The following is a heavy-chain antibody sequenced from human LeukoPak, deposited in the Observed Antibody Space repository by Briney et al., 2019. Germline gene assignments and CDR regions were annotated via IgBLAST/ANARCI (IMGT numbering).Heavy chain of an antibody. V-gene: IGHV4-39*07. Sequence: PSETLSLTCTVSGGSISSSTYYWGWIRQPPGKGLEWIGSIYHSGNTYYNPSLKSRVTISVDTSKNQFSLKLSSVTAADTAVYYCARDSTTVDLPYCYYMDVWGKGTTVTVS. CDR1: GGSISSSTYY. D-gene: IGHD4-17*01. CDR2: IYHSGNT. J-gene: IGHJ6*03. CDR3: ARDSTTVDLPYCYYMDV.